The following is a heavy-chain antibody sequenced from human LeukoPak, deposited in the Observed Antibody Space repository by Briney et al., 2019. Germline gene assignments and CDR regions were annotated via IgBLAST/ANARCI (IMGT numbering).Heavy chain of an antibody. CDR3: VTEIGKQRGWFDP. CDR2: ITPIFGTT. CDR1: GGSFSNSE. Sequence: SVKVSCKSSGGSFSNSEISWVRQAPGQGLEWMGGITPIFGTTNYAPKFQGRVTLTADESTSPVHMEVHSLRLDDTAMYYCVTEIGKQRGWFDPWGQGVLVTVSS. J-gene: IGHJ5*02. D-gene: IGHD5-18*01. V-gene: IGHV1-69*13.